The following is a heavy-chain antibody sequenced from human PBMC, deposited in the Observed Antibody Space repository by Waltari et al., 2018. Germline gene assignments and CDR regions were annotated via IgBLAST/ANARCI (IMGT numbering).Heavy chain of an antibody. CDR2: ISSDGSST. Sequence: EEQLVESGGGLAQPGESLRLSCAASGFTFSRSWLDWVRQAQGKGLVWVSRISSDGSSTTYADSVKGRFTISRDNAKNTLYVQMNRLRAEDTAVYYCARVATKTYSSPVPERPYYYGMDVWGQGTTVTVSS. CDR3: ARVATKTYSSPVPERPYYYGMDV. D-gene: IGHD3-22*01. J-gene: IGHJ6*02. CDR1: GFTFSRSW. V-gene: IGHV3-74*01.